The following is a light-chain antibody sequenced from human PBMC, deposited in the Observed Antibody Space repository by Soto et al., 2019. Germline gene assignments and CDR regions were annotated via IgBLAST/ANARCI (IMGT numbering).Light chain of an antibody. CDR2: EAS. V-gene: IGKV3-11*01. Sequence: EIVLTQSPATLSLSPGERATLSCRASQSVGTYLAWYQQKPGQAPRLLIHEASNSATGIPVRFSGSGSGTEFTLPISSLKFEDFAVYYCKQYNNWPAFGQGTGWIS. CDR1: QSVGTY. CDR3: KQYNNWPA. J-gene: IGKJ1*01.